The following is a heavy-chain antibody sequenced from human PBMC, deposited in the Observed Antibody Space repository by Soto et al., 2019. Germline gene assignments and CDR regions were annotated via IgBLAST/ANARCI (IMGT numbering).Heavy chain of an antibody. CDR3: ARRHGGTLDY. CDR2: IYYSGST. D-gene: IGHD2-15*01. CDR1: GGSISSYY. Sequence: SETLSLTCTVSGGSISSYYWSWIRQPPGKGLEWIGYIYYSGSTNYNPSLKSRVTISVDTSKNQFSLKLSSVTAADTAVYYCARRHGGTLDYWGQGTLVTVSS. J-gene: IGHJ4*02. V-gene: IGHV4-59*08.